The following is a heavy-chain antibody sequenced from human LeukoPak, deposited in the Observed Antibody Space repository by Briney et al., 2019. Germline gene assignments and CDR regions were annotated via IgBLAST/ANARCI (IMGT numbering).Heavy chain of an antibody. J-gene: IGHJ4*02. CDR1: GFTFSGST. CDR3: LVDLYIGGFVGLDY. CDR2: IRSKANSYAT. V-gene: IGHV3-73*01. Sequence: LSGGSLRLSCAASGFTFSGSTMHWVRQASGKGLEWVGRIRSKANSYATAYAASVKGRFTISRDDPKNTAYLQMNSLKTEDTAVYYCLVDLYIGGFVGLDYWGQGTLVTVSS. D-gene: IGHD2-15*01.